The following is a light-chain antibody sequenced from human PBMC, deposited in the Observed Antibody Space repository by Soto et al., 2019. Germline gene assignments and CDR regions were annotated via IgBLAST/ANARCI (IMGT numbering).Light chain of an antibody. J-gene: IGKJ1*01. CDR2: AAS. CDR1: QGIGTW. CDR3: HQYGSSPQT. Sequence: DIQMTQSPSSVSASLGDRVTITCRASQGIGTWLAWYQQKPGKGPNLLIYAASSLESGVPSRFSGSGSGTDLTLTISRLEPEDFAVFYCHQYGSSPQTFGQGTKVDI. V-gene: IGKV1-12*01.